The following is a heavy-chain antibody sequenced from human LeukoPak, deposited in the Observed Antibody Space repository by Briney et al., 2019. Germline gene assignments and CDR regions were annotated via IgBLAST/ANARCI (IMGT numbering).Heavy chain of an antibody. J-gene: IGHJ4*02. CDR1: GFTFSSYA. Sequence: GGSLRLSCAASGFTFSSYAMSWVRQAQGNGLEWVSAISGSGGSTYYADSVKGRFTISRDNSKNTLYLQMNGLRAEDTAVYYCANSRGAVAGAPDYWGQGTLVTVSS. CDR2: ISGSGGST. CDR3: ANSRGAVAGAPDY. V-gene: IGHV3-23*01. D-gene: IGHD6-19*01.